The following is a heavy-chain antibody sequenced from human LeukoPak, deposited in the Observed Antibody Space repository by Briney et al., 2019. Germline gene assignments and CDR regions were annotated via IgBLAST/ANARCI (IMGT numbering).Heavy chain of an antibody. CDR1: GWSFSGYC. Sequence: PSGTLSLTCAVYGWSFSGYCWSWIRQPPGKGLEWIGEINHSGSTNYNPSLKSRVTTSVDTSKNQFSLKLSSVTAADTAVYYCARDSPSYNVNPHWGQGTLVTVSS. D-gene: IGHD1-14*01. V-gene: IGHV4-34*01. CDR3: ARDSPSYNVNPH. CDR2: INHSGST. J-gene: IGHJ4*02.